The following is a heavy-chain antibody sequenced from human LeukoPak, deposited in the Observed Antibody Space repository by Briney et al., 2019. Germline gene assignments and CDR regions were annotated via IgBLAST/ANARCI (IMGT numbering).Heavy chain of an antibody. CDR1: GFTFSSYW. D-gene: IGHD4-17*01. CDR3: ARFPRSTVTTDAGY. J-gene: IGHJ4*02. V-gene: IGHV3-74*01. Sequence: GGSLRLSCAASGFTFSSYWMHWVRQAPGKGLVWVSRINSDGSSTSYADSVKSRFTISRDNAKNTLYLQMNSLRAEDTAVYYCARFPRSTVTTDAGYWGQGTLVTVSS. CDR2: INSDGSST.